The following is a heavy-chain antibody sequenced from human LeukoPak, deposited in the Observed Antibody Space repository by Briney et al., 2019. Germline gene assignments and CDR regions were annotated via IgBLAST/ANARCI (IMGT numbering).Heavy chain of an antibody. D-gene: IGHD3-10*01. V-gene: IGHV4-39*01. CDR3: ASTPQYYYGSGSYSGWFDP. Sequence: SETLSLTCTVSGGSISSSSYYWGWIRQPPGTGLEWIGSIYYSGSTYYNPSLKSRVTISVDTSKNQFSLKLSSVTAADMAVYYCASTPQYYYGSGSYSGWFDPWGQGTLVTVSS. CDR1: GGSISSSSYY. CDR2: IYYSGST. J-gene: IGHJ5*02.